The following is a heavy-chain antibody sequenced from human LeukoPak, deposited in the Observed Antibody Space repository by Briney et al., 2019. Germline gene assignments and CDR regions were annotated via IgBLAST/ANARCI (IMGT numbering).Heavy chain of an antibody. J-gene: IGHJ6*02. CDR3: ARSVSFWGYYYYGMDV. D-gene: IGHD3-16*01. Sequence: SETLSLTCTVSGGSLSSGDYYWSWIRQPLGKGLEWIGYIYYSGSTYYNPSLKSRVTISVDTSKNQFSLKLSSVTAADTAVYYCARSVSFWGYYYYGMDVWGQGTTVTVSS. CDR2: IYYSGST. CDR1: GGSLSSGDYY. V-gene: IGHV4-30-4*01.